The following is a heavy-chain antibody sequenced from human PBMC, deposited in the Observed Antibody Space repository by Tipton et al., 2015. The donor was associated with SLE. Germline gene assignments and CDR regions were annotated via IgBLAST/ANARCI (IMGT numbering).Heavy chain of an antibody. Sequence: RSLRLSCAASGFTFGDYAMHWVRQAPGKGLEWVSGISWNSGDIGYADSVKGRFTISRDNVKNSLYLQMNSLRAEDTALYYCAKAYYFSSDYFDYWGQGTLVTVSS. CDR2: ISWNSGDI. J-gene: IGHJ4*02. D-gene: IGHD3-3*01. V-gene: IGHV3-9*01. CDR1: GFTFGDYA. CDR3: AKAYYFSSDYFDY.